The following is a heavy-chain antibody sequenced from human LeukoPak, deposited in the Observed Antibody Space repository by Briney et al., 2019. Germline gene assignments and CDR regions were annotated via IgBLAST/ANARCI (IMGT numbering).Heavy chain of an antibody. V-gene: IGHV4-30-4*08. D-gene: IGHD3-22*01. CDR2: IYYSGST. J-gene: IGHJ4*02. CDR3: ARVGYYDSSGYLN. CDR1: GGSISSGDYY. Sequence: SQTLSLTCTVSGGSISSGDYYWSWIRQPPGKGLEWIGYIYYSGSTYYNPSLKSRVTVSVDTSNNQFSLKLSSVTAADTAVYYCARVGYYDSSGYLNWGQGTLVTVSS.